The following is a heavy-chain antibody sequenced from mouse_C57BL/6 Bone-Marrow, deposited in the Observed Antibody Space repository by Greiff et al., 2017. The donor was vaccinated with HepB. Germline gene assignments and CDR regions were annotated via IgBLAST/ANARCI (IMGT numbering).Heavy chain of an antibody. CDR3: AREGITTVVASWYFDV. CDR2: ISYDGSN. J-gene: IGHJ1*03. V-gene: IGHV3-6*01. CDR1: GYSITSGYY. D-gene: IGHD1-1*01. Sequence: ESGPGLVKPSQSLSLTCSVTGYSITSGYYWNWIRQFPGNKLEWMGYISYDGSNNYNPSLKNRISITRDTSKNQFFLKLNSVTTEDTATYYCAREGITTVVASWYFDVWGTGTTVTVSS.